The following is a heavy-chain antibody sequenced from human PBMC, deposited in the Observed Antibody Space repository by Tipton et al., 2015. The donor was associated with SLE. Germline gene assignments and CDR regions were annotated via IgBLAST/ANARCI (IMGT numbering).Heavy chain of an antibody. Sequence: SLRLSCAASGFTFSSYAMHWVRQAPGKGLGWVAVISYDGSNKYYADSVKGRFTISRDNSKNTLYLQMNSLRAEDTAVYYCAKDQEHYDYVWGSFDYWGQGTLVTVSS. CDR1: GFTFSSYA. J-gene: IGHJ4*02. CDR3: AKDQEHYDYVWGSFDY. D-gene: IGHD3-16*01. V-gene: IGHV3-30-3*01. CDR2: ISYDGSNK.